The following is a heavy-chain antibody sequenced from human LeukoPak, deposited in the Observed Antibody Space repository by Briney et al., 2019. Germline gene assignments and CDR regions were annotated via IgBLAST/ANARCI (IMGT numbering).Heavy chain of an antibody. J-gene: IGHJ4*02. D-gene: IGHD2/OR15-2a*01. CDR1: GFTFSSYA. CDR3: ARDYFADMYYFDY. CDR2: ISYDGSNK. Sequence: PGGSLRLSCAASGFTFSSYAMHWVRQAPGKGLEWVAVISYDGSNKYYADSVKGRFTISRHNSKNTLYLQMNSLRAEDTAVYYCARDYFADMYYFDYWGQGTLVTVSS. V-gene: IGHV3-30*01.